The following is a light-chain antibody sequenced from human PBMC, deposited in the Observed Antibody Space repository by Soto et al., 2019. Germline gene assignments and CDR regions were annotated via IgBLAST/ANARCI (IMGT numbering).Light chain of an antibody. J-gene: IGLJ2*01. Sequence: QSVLTQPRSVSVSPGQSVTISCTATSSDVGGYNYVSWYRQHPGQAPKLMIYDVTKRPSGVPDRFSGSKSGYTASLTISGLQAEDAADYYCCSYVGSYSLAFGGGTKLTVL. CDR1: SSDVGGYNY. CDR3: CSYVGSYSLA. CDR2: DVT. V-gene: IGLV2-11*01.